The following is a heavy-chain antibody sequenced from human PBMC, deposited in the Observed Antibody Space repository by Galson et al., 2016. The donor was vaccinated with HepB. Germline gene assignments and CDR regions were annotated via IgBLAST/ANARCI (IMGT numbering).Heavy chain of an antibody. CDR3: ARLFYYESSGYLH. V-gene: IGHV4-39*02. CDR1: GDSIISTSYH. J-gene: IGHJ4*02. CDR2: IYYSGST. D-gene: IGHD3-22*01. Sequence: LSLTCSVFGDSIISTSYHWGWIRQPPGKGLEWIGSIYYSGSTYYNPSLKSRVTISVDTSKNHFSLKVSSVTAADTAVYYCARLFYYESSGYLHWGQGALVTVSS.